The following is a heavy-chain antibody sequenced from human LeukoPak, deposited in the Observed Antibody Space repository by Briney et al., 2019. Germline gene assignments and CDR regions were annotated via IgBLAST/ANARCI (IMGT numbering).Heavy chain of an antibody. D-gene: IGHD4-17*01. CDR2: IYYSGDT. J-gene: IGHJ4*02. V-gene: IGHV4-59*01. Sequence: KPSETLSLTCTVSGGSINSYYWSWIRQPPGKELEWIGDIYYSGDTNYNPSLKGRVTISVDTSKNQFSLKLSSVTAPDTAVYYCARSGAVTHNVFDNWGQGTLVTVPS. CDR1: GGSINSYY. CDR3: ARSGAVTHNVFDN.